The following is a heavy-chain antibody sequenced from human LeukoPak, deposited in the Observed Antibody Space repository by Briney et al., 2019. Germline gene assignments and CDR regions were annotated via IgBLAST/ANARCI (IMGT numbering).Heavy chain of an antibody. Sequence: ASVKVSCKASGYTFTGYFIHWVRQAPGQGLECMGWINPNNGGTKYAQKFQDRVTMTRDTSISTAYMELSRLRSDDTAVYYCARDHGGTTMFVDAFDIWGQGTMVTVSS. CDR2: INPNNGGT. D-gene: IGHD3-3*01. V-gene: IGHV1-2*02. CDR3: ARDHGGTTMFVDAFDI. J-gene: IGHJ3*02. CDR1: GYTFTGYF.